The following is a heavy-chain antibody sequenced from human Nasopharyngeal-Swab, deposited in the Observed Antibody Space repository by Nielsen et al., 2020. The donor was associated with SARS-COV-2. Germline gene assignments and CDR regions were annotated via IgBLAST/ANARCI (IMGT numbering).Heavy chain of an antibody. D-gene: IGHD2-15*01. J-gene: IGHJ5*02. CDR2: ISAYNGNT. CDR1: GYTFTSYD. Sequence: ASVKVSCKASGYTFTSYDINWVRQATGQGLEWMGWISAYNGNTNYAQKLQGRVTMTTDTSTSTAYMELRSLRSDDTAVYYCARGGLGYCSGGSCYGWFDPWGQGTLVTVSS. CDR3: ARGGLGYCSGGSCYGWFDP. V-gene: IGHV1-18*01.